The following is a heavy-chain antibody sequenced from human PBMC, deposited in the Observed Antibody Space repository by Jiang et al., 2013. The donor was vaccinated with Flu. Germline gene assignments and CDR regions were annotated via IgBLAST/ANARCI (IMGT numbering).Heavy chain of an antibody. V-gene: IGHV5-51*01. Sequence: AEVKKPGESLKISCKGSGYSFTSYWIGWVRQMPGKGLEWMGIIYPGDSDTRYSPSFQGQVTISADKSISTAYLQWSSLKASDTAMYYCARQDISPGQLVREFDYWGQGTLVTVSS. CDR3: ARQDISPGQLVREFDY. D-gene: IGHD6-13*01. CDR2: IYPGDSDT. CDR1: GYSFTSYW. J-gene: IGHJ4*02.